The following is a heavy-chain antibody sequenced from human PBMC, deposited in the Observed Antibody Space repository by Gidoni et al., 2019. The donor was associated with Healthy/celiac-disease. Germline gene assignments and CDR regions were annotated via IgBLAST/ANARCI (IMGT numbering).Heavy chain of an antibody. Sequence: EVQLVESGGGLVKPGGSLRLSCAASGFTFSNAWMSWVRQAPGKGLEWVGRIKSKTDGGTTDYAAPVKGRFTISRDDSKNTLYLQMNSLKTEDTAVYYCTTTVQGVTVDYGDYNYFDYWGQGTLVTVSS. D-gene: IGHD4-17*01. J-gene: IGHJ4*02. CDR1: GFTFSNAW. CDR2: IKSKTDGGTT. CDR3: TTTVQGVTVDYGDYNYFDY. V-gene: IGHV3-15*01.